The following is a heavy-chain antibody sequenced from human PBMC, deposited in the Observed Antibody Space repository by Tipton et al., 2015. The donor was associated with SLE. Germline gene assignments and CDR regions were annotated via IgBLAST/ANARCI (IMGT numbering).Heavy chain of an antibody. J-gene: IGHJ6*03. D-gene: IGHD6-13*01. V-gene: IGHV4-34*01. CDR1: GGSFSGYY. Sequence: TLSLTCAVYGGSFSGYYWSWIRQPPGKGLEWIGEINHSGSTNYNPSLKSRVTISVDTSKNQFSLKLSSVTAADTAAYYCARGRVAAVYYYYYYYMDVWGKGTTVTVSS. CDR3: ARGRVAAVYYYYYYYMDV. CDR2: INHSGST.